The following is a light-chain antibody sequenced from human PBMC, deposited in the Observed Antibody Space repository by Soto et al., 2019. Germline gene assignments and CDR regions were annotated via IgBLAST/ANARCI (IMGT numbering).Light chain of an antibody. V-gene: IGKV1-39*01. CDR1: QSISSH. J-gene: IGKJ1*01. CDR2: AAS. CDR3: QPTYRTPWT. Sequence: DIQMTQSPSSLSASVGDRVTITCRASQSISSHLNWYQQKPGKVTKLLIYAASSLHSGVPSRFSGSGSGTDFTLTISSLQPEDFATFYCQPTYRTPWTFGQGAKVEI.